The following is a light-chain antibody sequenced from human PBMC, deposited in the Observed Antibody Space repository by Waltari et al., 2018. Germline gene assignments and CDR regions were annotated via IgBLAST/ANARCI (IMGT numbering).Light chain of an antibody. J-gene: IGKJ1*01. CDR1: QSVRNN. CDR3: QQYNNWPPWT. CDR2: GAS. V-gene: IGKV3-15*01. Sequence: EIVMTQSPATLSESPGERAPLTCRASQSVRNNLVWYQQKPGQAPRLLIYGASTRVTGIPARFSGSGSGTEFTLTISSLQSEDFAVYYCQQYNNWPPWTFGQGTKVEIK.